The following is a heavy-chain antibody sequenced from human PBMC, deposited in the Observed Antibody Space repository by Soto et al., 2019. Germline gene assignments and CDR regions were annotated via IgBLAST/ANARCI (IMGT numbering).Heavy chain of an antibody. J-gene: IGHJ4*02. CDR1: CYTFAKNG. V-gene: IGHV1-18*01. CDR2: ISACNGNT. Sequence: GASGKVSCKASCYTFAKNGMIWVLPAPGQRPEWMGWISACNGNTNYAQKLQGRVTMTTDTSTSTAYMELRSLRSDDTAVYYCAREIYCSGGSCYCGSFDYWGQGTLVTVSS. D-gene: IGHD2-15*01. CDR3: AREIYCSGGSCYCGSFDY.